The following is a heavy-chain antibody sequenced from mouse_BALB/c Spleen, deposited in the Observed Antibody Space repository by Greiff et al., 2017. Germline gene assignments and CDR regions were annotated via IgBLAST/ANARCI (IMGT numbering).Heavy chain of an antibody. Sequence: EVQLHQSGTVLARPGASVKMSCKASGYSFTSYWMHWVKQRPGQGLEWIGAIYPGNSDTSYNQKFKGKAKLTAVTSASTAYMELSSLTNEDSAVYYCTRDPYGNYYLDYWGQGTTLTVSS. V-gene: IGHV1-5*01. CDR2: IYPGNSDT. CDR3: TRDPYGNYYLDY. D-gene: IGHD2-1*01. CDR1: GYSFTSYW. J-gene: IGHJ2*01.